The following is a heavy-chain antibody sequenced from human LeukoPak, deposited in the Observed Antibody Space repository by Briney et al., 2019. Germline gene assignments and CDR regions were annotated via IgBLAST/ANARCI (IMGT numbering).Heavy chain of an antibody. Sequence: GASVKVSCKASGGTFSSYAISWVRQAPGQGLEWMGRIVPILGIANYAQKFQGRVTITADQSTSTAYMELSSLRSEDTAVYYCARSRRINSSSWYCYYYGMDVWGQGTTVTVSS. CDR3: ARSRRINSSSWYCYYYGMDV. D-gene: IGHD6-13*01. V-gene: IGHV1-69*04. CDR2: IVPILGIA. J-gene: IGHJ6*02. CDR1: GGTFSSYA.